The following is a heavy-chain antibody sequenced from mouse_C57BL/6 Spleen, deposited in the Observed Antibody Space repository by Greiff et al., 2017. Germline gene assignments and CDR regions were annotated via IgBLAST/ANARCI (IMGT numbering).Heavy chain of an antibody. D-gene: IGHD1-1*01. CDR2: INYDGSRT. CDR3: AREEDYYGSSDGYFDV. V-gene: IGHV5-16*01. CDR1: GFTFSDYY. Sequence: VQLKESEGGLVQPGSSMKLSCTASGFTFSDYYMAWVRQVPAKGLEWVANINYDGSRTYYLDSLKSRFIISRDNAKNILYLQMSSLKSEDTATYYCAREEDYYGSSDGYFDVWGTGTTVTVSS. J-gene: IGHJ1*03.